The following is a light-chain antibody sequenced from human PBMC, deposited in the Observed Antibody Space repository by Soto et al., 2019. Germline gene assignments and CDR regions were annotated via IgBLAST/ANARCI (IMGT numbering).Light chain of an antibody. Sequence: QSALTQPPSASGSPGQSVTISCTGTSSDVGGYNYVSWYQQHPGKAPKLMIYAVSKRPSGVPDRFSGSKSGNTASLTVSGLQAEDAADYYCSSYAGSNNLRVFGGGTKLTVL. CDR2: AVS. CDR3: SSYAGSNNLRV. J-gene: IGLJ2*01. V-gene: IGLV2-8*01. CDR1: SSDVGGYNY.